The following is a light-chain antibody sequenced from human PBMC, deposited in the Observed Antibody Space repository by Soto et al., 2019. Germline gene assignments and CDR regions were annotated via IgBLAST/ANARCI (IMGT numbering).Light chain of an antibody. CDR2: DAS. J-gene: IGKJ5*01. Sequence: DIEMTQSPSSLSASVGDRVTITCQASQDISNYLNWYQQKTGRAPKLLIYDASSLESGVSSRFSGSRSGTHFTFTISSLQPDDIATYYCQQYEDFPLTFGQGTRLDIK. V-gene: IGKV1-33*01. CDR3: QQYEDFPLT. CDR1: QDISNY.